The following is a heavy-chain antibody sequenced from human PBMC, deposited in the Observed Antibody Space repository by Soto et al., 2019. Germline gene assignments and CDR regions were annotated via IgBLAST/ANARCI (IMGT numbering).Heavy chain of an antibody. D-gene: IGHD2-2*02. Sequence: GGSLRLSCAASGFTFSSYSMNWVRQAPGKGLEWVSYISSSSSTIYYADSVKGRFTISRDNSKNTLYLQMNSLRAEDTAVYYCAKDLVPAAIYYYYYGMDVWGQGTTVTVSS. J-gene: IGHJ6*02. CDR1: GFTFSSYS. CDR3: AKDLVPAAIYYYYYGMDV. V-gene: IGHV3-48*01. CDR2: ISSSSSTI.